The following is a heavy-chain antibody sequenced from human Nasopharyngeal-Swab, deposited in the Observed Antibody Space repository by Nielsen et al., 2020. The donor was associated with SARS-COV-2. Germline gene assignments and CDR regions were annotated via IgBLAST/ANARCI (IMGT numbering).Heavy chain of an antibody. V-gene: IGHV4-38-2*02. CDR2: IYHSGST. CDR1: GYSISSGYY. D-gene: IGHD2-8*01. Sequence: SETLSLTCTVSGYSISSGYYWGWIRQPPGKGLEWIGSIYHSGSTYYNPSLKSRVTISVDTSKNQFSLKLSSVTAADTAVYYCARDRKDIVHTGPWYFDLWGRGTLVTVSS. J-gene: IGHJ2*01. CDR3: ARDRKDIVHTGPWYFDL.